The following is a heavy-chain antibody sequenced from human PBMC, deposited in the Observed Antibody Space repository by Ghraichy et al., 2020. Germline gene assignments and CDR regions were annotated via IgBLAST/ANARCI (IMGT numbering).Heavy chain of an antibody. D-gene: IGHD3-3*01. J-gene: IGHJ6*02. Sequence: SETLSLTCTASGASISGFYSRLIRQPPWKGLEWIGHIYYSGTTNYSPSLKSRLTLSVDRSQNLVSLRLSSVTSADTAVYYCARVPTMFGVAPWGMDIWGQGTTVTV. V-gene: IGHV4-59*01. CDR1: GASISGFY. CDR2: IYYSGTT. CDR3: ARVPTMFGVAPWGMDI.